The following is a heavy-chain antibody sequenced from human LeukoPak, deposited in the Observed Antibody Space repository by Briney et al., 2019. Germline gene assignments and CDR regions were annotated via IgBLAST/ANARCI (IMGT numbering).Heavy chain of an antibody. CDR3: ARDAIVRDYSNSDY. Sequence: GASVKVSCKASGYTFTGYYIHWVRQAPGQGLEWMGWINPNSGGTNYGQKFQGRVTMTRDTSISTAYMELSRLTSDDTAVYYCARDAIVRDYSNSDYWGQGTLVTVSS. V-gene: IGHV1-2*02. D-gene: IGHD4-11*01. J-gene: IGHJ4*02. CDR2: INPNSGGT. CDR1: GYTFTGYY.